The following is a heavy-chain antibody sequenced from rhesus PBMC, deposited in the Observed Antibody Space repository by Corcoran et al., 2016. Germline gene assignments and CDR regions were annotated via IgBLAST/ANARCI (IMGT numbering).Heavy chain of an antibody. CDR2: SNHKNGNT. Sequence: QVQLVQSGAEVKKPGASVKLYCKASGYTFTSYYIHWVSQAPGQVLEWMGWSNHKNGNTGYEQKSQGRDTMTRDTSTSTAYMELSSLRSEDTAVYYCTRRSWNNGFDYWGQGVLVTVSS. CDR3: TRRSWNNGFDY. V-gene: IGHV1S9*01. J-gene: IGHJ4*01. D-gene: IGHD1-20*01. CDR1: GYTFTSYY.